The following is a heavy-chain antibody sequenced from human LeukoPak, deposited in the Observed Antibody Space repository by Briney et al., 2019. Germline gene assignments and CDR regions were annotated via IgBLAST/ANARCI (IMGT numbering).Heavy chain of an antibody. CDR3: ARLPQYLQVSSPYYYGMDV. CDR2: IYYSGST. J-gene: IGHJ6*02. D-gene: IGHD6-13*01. Sequence: SETLSLTCTVSGGSISSYYWSWIRQPPGKGLEWIGYIYYSGSTNYNPSLKSRVTISVDTSKNQFSLKLSSVTAADTAVYYCARLPQYLQVSSPYYYGMDVWGQGTTVTVSS. CDR1: GGSISSYY. V-gene: IGHV4-59*08.